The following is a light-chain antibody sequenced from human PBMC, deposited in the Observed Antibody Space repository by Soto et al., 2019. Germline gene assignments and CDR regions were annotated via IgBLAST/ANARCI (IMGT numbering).Light chain of an antibody. V-gene: IGKV3-20*01. CDR1: QSVSSSY. CDR2: GAS. CDR3: QQYGSSPWT. J-gene: IGKJ1*01. Sequence: EIVLTQSPGTLSLSPGERATLSCRASQSVSSSYLACYQQKPPQAPRPLIYGASSKAIGIQDRFSGRGSGTDFTLTISRLEPEDFSVYYCQQYGSSPWTVGQGTNVEIK.